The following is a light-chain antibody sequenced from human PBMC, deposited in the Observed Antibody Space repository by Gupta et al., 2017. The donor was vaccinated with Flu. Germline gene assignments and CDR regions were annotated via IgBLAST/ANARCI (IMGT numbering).Light chain of an antibody. CDR3: QQYNNWPPLT. J-gene: IGKJ4*01. CDR2: GAS. Sequence: EIVMTQSPATLSVSPGERATLSCRASQSVTSDLAWYQQKPGQAPRLLIYGASTRASGIPARFSGSGYGKEFTLTISSRQSEDFALYYCQQYNNWPPLTFGGGTKVEIK. V-gene: IGKV3-15*01. CDR1: QSVTSD.